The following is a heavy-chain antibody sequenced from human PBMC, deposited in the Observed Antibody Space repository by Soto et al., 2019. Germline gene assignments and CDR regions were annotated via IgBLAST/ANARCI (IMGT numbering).Heavy chain of an antibody. CDR3: ARRRKRWLQFGAFDI. CDR1: GFDFRSYE. D-gene: IGHD5-12*01. CDR2: IRANDESI. J-gene: IGHJ3*02. V-gene: IGHV3-48*03. Sequence: GGSLRLSCVASGFDFRSYEMNWVRQAPGKGLEWVSNIRANDESIYYADSVKGRVSVSRDNAKNSLFLEMNSLRVDDTAVYYCARRRKRWLQFGAFDIWGQGTMVTVSS.